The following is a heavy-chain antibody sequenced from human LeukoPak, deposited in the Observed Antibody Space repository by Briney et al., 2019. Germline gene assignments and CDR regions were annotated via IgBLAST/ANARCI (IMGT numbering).Heavy chain of an antibody. CDR1: GYTFTGYY. J-gene: IGHJ4*02. V-gene: IGHV1-2*02. CDR2: INPNSGGT. Sequence: ASVTVSCKASGYTFTGYYMHWVRQAPGQGLEWLGWINPNSGGTNYAQKFQGRVTMTRDTSISTAYMELSRLRSDDTAVYYCARDRKQWLVLGPFDYWGQGTLVTVSS. CDR3: ARDRKQWLVLGPFDY. D-gene: IGHD6-19*01.